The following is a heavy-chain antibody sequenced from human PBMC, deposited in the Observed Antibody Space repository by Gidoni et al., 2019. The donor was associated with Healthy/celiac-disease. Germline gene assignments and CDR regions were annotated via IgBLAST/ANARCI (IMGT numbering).Heavy chain of an antibody. CDR2: INSDGSST. CDR3: ARGPEFMGHYYGMDV. CDR1: GFTFSSYW. J-gene: IGHJ6*02. D-gene: IGHD3-10*01. Sequence: EVQLVESGGGLVQPGGSLRLSCAASGFTFSSYWMHGVRQAPGKGLVWVSRINSDGSSTSYADYVKGRFTISRDNAKNTLYLQMNSLRAEDTAVYYCARGPEFMGHYYGMDVWGQGTTVTVSS. V-gene: IGHV3-74*01.